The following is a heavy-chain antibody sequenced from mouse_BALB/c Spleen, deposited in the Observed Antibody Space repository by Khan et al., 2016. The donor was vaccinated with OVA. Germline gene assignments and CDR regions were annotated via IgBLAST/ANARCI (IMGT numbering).Heavy chain of an antibody. CDR2: ISYSGNT. Sequence: SGPGLVKPSQSLSLTCTVTGYSITTDYAWNWIRQFPGNKLEWMGYISYSGNTKYNPSLKSRISITRDTSKNQFFLQLKSVTTEDTARYDCARIYGGDFDYWGQGTILTVSS. CDR3: ARIYGGDFDY. V-gene: IGHV3-2*02. J-gene: IGHJ2*01. CDR1: GYSITTDYA. D-gene: IGHD1-1*01.